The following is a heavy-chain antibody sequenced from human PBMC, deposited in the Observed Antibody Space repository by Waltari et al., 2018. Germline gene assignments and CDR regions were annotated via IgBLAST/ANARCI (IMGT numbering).Heavy chain of an antibody. Sequence: QVQLVGSGGGAVQPGASLRVSCAASGLTFSCSGLHWVRQRPGKGLEWVACIPYEGSNKYYADSVKGRFTISRENSKNTLYLQMNSLRAEDTAVYYCAKVSSSGWYREYYFDYWGQGTLVTVSS. D-gene: IGHD6-19*01. CDR3: AKVSSSGWYREYYFDY. CDR2: IPYEGSNK. CDR1: GLTFSCSG. J-gene: IGHJ4*02. V-gene: IGHV3-30*02.